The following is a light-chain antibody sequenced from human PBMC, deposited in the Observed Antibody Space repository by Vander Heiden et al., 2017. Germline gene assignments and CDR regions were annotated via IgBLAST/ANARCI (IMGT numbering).Light chain of an antibody. CDR1: QSISSY. V-gene: IGKV1-39*01. CDR3: QQSDSTSIT. CDR2: AAS. Sequence: IQMSQSPSSLSASVGARVTITGRASQSISSYLNWYQQKPGKAPKRLIYAASSLQSGVPSRFIGSGSGTDFTLTISRQQPEDFATYYCQQSDSTSITFGGGTKVEIK. J-gene: IGKJ4*01.